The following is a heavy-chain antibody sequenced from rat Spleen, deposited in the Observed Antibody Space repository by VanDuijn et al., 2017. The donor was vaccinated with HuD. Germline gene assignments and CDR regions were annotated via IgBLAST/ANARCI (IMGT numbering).Heavy chain of an antibody. CDR2: ITNTGGST. Sequence: EVQLVESGGGLVQPGRSLKLTCAASGFIFSNYYMAWIRQAPGKGLEWVASITNTGGSTYYPDSVKGRFTISRDNAKSTLYLQMNSLRSEDTATYYCTREGPPFDYWGQGVMVTVSS. J-gene: IGHJ2*01. CDR3: TREGPPFDY. CDR1: GFIFSNYY. V-gene: IGHV5-31*01.